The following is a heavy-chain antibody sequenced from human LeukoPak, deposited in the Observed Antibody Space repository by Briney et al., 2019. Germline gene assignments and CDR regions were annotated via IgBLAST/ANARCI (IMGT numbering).Heavy chain of an antibody. CDR3: ARDLSYCSSTSCFPSDY. D-gene: IGHD2-2*01. V-gene: IGHV1-2*02. CDR2: INPNSGGT. Sequence: ASVKVSCKASGYTFTGYYMHWVRQAPGQGLEWMGWINPNSGGTNYAQKFQGRVTMTRDTSNSTAYMELSRLRSDDTAVYYCARDLSYCSSTSCFPSDYWGQGTLVTVSS. CDR1: GYTFTGYY. J-gene: IGHJ4*02.